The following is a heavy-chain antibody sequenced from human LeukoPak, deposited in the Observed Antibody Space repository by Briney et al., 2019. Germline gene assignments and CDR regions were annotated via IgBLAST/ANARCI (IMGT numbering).Heavy chain of an antibody. D-gene: IGHD2/OR15-2a*01. CDR3: AREVVIVPDYFYYGLDV. CDR1: GFTFSDYY. J-gene: IGHJ6*02. Sequence: GVSLRLSCAASGFTFSDYYMTWIRQAPGKGLEWVSFISSSGDSLYYADSVRGRFTISRDNAKNSLYLQMNSLRAEDTAVYYCAREVVIVPDYFYYGLDVWGQGTTVTVSS. V-gene: IGHV3-11*01. CDR2: ISSSGDSL.